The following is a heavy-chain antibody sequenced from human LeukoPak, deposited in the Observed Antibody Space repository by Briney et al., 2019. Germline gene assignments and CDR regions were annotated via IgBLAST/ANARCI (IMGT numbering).Heavy chain of an antibody. CDR3: ARGRGVVVRDWFDY. CDR2: IYYSGTT. Sequence: SETLSLTCSVSGGSISNSHYYWGWIRQAPGKGLEWMGSIYYSGTTYYNPSLKSRVTISADTSKNQFSLSLTSVTAADTAVYYCARGRGVVVRDWFDYWGQGTLVTVSS. V-gene: IGHV4-39*01. D-gene: IGHD2-15*01. J-gene: IGHJ4*02. CDR1: GGSISNSHYY.